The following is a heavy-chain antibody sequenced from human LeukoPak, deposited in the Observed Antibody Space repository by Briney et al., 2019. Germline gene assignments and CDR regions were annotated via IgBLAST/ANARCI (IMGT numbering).Heavy chain of an antibody. Sequence: GGSLRLSCAASGFTFSDHYMSWIRLAPGKGLEWVSSISTSGTTMYYADSVKGRFTISRDNAKNSLYLQMNSLRAEDTAVYYCARSGHCISTSCYSIWRRSLYGLDVWGQGTTVTVSS. J-gene: IGHJ6*02. CDR1: GFTFSDHY. D-gene: IGHD2-2*02. CDR3: ARSGHCISTSCYSIWRRSLYGLDV. V-gene: IGHV3-11*01. CDR2: ISTSGTTM.